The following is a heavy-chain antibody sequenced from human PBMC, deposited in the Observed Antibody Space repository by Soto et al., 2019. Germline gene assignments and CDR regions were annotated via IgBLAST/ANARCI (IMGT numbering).Heavy chain of an antibody. CDR3: ARGINYYDSSGDSWFDP. D-gene: IGHD3-22*01. CDR1: CCYINSGCFS. Sequence: PSETPFLTCTVFCCYINSGCFSRTWIRQAPGKGLEWIGYIYHTGTTYYNMSLKSRVTISVDRSKNQFSLKLSSVTAADTAVYYCARGINYYDSSGDSWFDPWGQGTLVTRLL. V-gene: IGHV4-30-2*01. CDR2: IYHTGTT. J-gene: IGHJ5*02.